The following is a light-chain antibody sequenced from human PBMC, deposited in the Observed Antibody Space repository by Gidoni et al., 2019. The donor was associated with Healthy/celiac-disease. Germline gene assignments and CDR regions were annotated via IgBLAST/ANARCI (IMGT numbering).Light chain of an antibody. V-gene: IGLV2-14*01. J-gene: IGLJ3*02. CDR2: DVS. CDR3: SSYTSSSTRV. Sequence: SALTQPASGSGSPGQSITISCTGTSSDVGGYNYVSWYTQHPGKAPKLMIYDVSNRPSGVSNRFSGSKSGNTASLTISGLQAEDEADYYCSSYTSSSTRVFGGGTKLTVL. CDR1: SSDVGGYNY.